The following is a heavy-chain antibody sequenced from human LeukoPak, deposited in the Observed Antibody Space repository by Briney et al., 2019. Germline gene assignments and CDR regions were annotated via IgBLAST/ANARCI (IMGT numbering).Heavy chain of an antibody. Sequence: PSETLSLTCAVYGGSFSGYYWSWIRQPPGKGLEWIGEINHSGSTNYNPSLKSRVTISVDTSKNQFSLKLSSVTAANTAVYYCARDGICSSTSCYAFDIWGQGTMVTVSS. J-gene: IGHJ3*02. CDR1: GGSFSGYY. V-gene: IGHV4-34*01. CDR2: INHSGST. D-gene: IGHD2-2*01. CDR3: ARDGICSSTSCYAFDI.